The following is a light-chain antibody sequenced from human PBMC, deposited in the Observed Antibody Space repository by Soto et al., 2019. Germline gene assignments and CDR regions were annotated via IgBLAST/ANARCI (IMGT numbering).Light chain of an antibody. CDR2: EVS. V-gene: IGLV2-8*01. J-gene: IGLJ2*01. Sequence: QSVLTQPPSASGSPGQSVTISCTGTSSDVGGYNYVSWYQQHPGKAPKLMISEVSKRPSGVPDRFSGSKSGNTASLTVSGLQDDYESDYYCSSFAGNNNLVFGGGTKLSVL. CDR1: SSDVGGYNY. CDR3: SSFAGNNNLV.